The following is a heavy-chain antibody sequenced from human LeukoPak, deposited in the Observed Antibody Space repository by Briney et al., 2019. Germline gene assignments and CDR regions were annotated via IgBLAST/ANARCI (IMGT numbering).Heavy chain of an antibody. Sequence: GGSLRLSCAASGFTFSSYAMSWVRQAPGKGLEWVSAISGSGGSTYYADSVKGRFTISRDNSKNTLYLQMNSLRAEDTAVYYCAKAKEWVQLWSTYYYYGMDVWGQGTTVIVSS. CDR1: GFTFSSYA. CDR3: AKAKEWVQLWSTYYYYGMDV. D-gene: IGHD5-18*01. J-gene: IGHJ6*02. V-gene: IGHV3-23*01. CDR2: ISGSGGST.